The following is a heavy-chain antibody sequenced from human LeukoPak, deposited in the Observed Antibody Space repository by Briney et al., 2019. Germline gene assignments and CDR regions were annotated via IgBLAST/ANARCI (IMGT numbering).Heavy chain of an antibody. CDR3: AAFPRDSSGPVYDY. J-gene: IGHJ4*02. CDR1: GFTFTSSA. Sequence: SVKVSCKASGFTFTSSAMQWVRQARGQRLEWIGWIVVGSGNTKYAQKFQETVTITRDMSTSTAYMELSSLRSEDPAVYYCAAFPRDSSGPVYDYWGQGTLVTVSS. D-gene: IGHD3-22*01. V-gene: IGHV1-58*02. CDR2: IVVGSGNT.